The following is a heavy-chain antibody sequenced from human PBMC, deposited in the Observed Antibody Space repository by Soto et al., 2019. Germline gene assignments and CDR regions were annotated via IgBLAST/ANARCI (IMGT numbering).Heavy chain of an antibody. Sequence: QVQLQESGPGLVKPSQTLSLTCTVSGGSISSGGYYWSWIRQHPGKGLEWIGYIHHSGSTYYNPSLKRRVTISVDTSKNQFALKVSSVTAADTAVYYCAREAAGILNWFDPWGQGTLVTVSS. CDR3: AREAAGILNWFDP. D-gene: IGHD6-25*01. CDR2: IHHSGST. CDR1: GGSISSGGYY. J-gene: IGHJ5*02. V-gene: IGHV4-31*03.